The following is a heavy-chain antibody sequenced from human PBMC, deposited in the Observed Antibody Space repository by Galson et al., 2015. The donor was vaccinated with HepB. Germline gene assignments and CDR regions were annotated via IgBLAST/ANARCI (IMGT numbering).Heavy chain of an antibody. Sequence: SVKVSCKASGYTFTSYGISWVRQAPGQGLEWMGWISAYNGNTNYAQKLQGRVTMTTDTSTSTAYMELRSLRSDDTAVYYCARGCLRSRYNYYSSGFSPHWGQGTLVTVSS. J-gene: IGHJ4*02. V-gene: IGHV1-18*04. CDR1: GYTFTSYG. D-gene: IGHD3-22*01. CDR3: ARGCLRSRYNYYSSGFSPH. CDR2: ISAYNGNT.